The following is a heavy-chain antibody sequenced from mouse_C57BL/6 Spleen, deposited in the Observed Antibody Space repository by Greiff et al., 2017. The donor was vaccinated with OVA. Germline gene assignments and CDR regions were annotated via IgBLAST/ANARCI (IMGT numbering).Heavy chain of an antibody. CDR3: ARSSLYDYDAGDY. CDR1: GYAFTNYL. D-gene: IGHD2-4*01. Sequence: QVQLKQSGAELVRPGTSVKVSCKASGYAFTNYLIEWVKQRPGQGLEWIGVINPGSGGTNYNEKFKGKATLTADKSSSTAYMQLSSLTSEDSAVYFCARSSLYDYDAGDYWGQGTTLTVSS. CDR2: INPGSGGT. V-gene: IGHV1-54*01. J-gene: IGHJ2*01.